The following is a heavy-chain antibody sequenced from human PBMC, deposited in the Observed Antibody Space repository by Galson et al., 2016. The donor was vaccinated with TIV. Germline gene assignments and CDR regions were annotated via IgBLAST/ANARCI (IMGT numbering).Heavy chain of an antibody. D-gene: IGHD3-16*02. CDR3: ARGGVIRGLDF. CDR2: IDPNSGAT. V-gene: IGHV1-2*02. J-gene: IGHJ4*02. CDR1: GYPFTDSW. Sequence: SVKVSCKASGYPFTDSWMHWVRQAPGEGLEWKGWIDPNSGATLYAQKFQGRVTMTRDTSTSTTYVELSRQTSDDKADYYCARGGVIRGLDFWGQGTLVTVSS.